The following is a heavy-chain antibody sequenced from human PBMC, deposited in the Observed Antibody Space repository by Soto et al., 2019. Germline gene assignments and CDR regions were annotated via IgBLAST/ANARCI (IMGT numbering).Heavy chain of an antibody. CDR1: GGSISSSNW. D-gene: IGHD2-2*02. CDR3: AVVVVPAAIFSYYYGMDV. CDR2: IYHSGST. J-gene: IGHJ6*02. V-gene: IGHV4-4*02. Sequence: SETLSLTCAVSGGSISSSNWWSWVRQPPGKGLEWIGEIYHSGSTNYNPSLKSRVTISVDKSKNKFSLKLSSVTAADTAVYYCAVVVVPAAIFSYYYGMDVWGQGTTVTVSS.